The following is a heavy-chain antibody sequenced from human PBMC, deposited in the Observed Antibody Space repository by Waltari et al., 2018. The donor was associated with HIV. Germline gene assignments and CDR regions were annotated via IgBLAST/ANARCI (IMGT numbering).Heavy chain of an antibody. CDR1: GFTFSSYW. D-gene: IGHD6-13*01. CDR2: INSDGSST. V-gene: IGHV3-74*01. J-gene: IGHJ6*02. Sequence: EVQLVESGGGLVQPGGSLRLSCAASGFTFSSYWLHWVRQAPGKGLVWVSRINSDGSSTSYADSVKGRFTISRDNAKNTLYLQMNSLRAEDTAVYYCARGGSSSWSHRQMDVWGQGTTVTVSS. CDR3: ARGGSSSWSHRQMDV.